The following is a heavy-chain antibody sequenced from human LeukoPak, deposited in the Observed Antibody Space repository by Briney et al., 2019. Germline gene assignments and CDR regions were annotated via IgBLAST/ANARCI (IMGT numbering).Heavy chain of an antibody. J-gene: IGHJ5*01. D-gene: IGHD3-10*01. CDR1: GYTFTDHG. Sequence: ASLKVSCKASGYTFTDHGISWVRQAPGQGLEWMGWINPKSGGTNYAQRFQGRVTMTRDTSISTGYMEVSSLTFDDTAVYYCARSMVRGAINWFDSWGQGTLVTVSS. CDR3: ARSMVRGAINWFDS. V-gene: IGHV1-2*02. CDR2: INPKSGGT.